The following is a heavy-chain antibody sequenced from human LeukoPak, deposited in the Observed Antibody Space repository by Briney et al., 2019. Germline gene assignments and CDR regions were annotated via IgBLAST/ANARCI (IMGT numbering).Heavy chain of an antibody. D-gene: IGHD6-13*01. V-gene: IGHV3-23*01. Sequence: GGSLRLSCAASGFTFSSYAMSWVRQAPGKGRERDSAISGSGGSTYYADSVKGRFTVSRDNSKNTLYLQMNSLRAEDTAVYYCARTRGSWSTNYDYWGQGTLVTVSS. J-gene: IGHJ4*02. CDR3: ARTRGSWSTNYDY. CDR1: GFTFSSYA. CDR2: ISGSGGST.